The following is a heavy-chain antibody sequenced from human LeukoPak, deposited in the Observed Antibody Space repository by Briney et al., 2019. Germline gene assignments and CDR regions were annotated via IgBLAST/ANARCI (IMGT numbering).Heavy chain of an antibody. V-gene: IGHV1-2*04. CDR3: ARAATVTSANWFDP. CDR1: GYTFTGYY. Sequence: ASVKVSCKASGYTFTGYYMHWVRQAPGQGLEWMGWINPNSGGTNYAQKFQGWVTMTRDTSISTAYMELSRLRSDDTAVCYCARAATVTSANWFDPWGQGTLVTVSS. J-gene: IGHJ5*02. CDR2: INPNSGGT. D-gene: IGHD4-17*01.